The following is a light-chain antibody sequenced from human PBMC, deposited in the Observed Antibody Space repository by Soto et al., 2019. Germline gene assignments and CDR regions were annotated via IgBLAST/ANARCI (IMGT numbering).Light chain of an antibody. J-gene: IGKJ2*01. CDR2: DAS. CDR3: QQYNSYPEYT. CDR1: QSISSW. Sequence: DILMTQSPSTLSASVGDRVTITCRASQSISSWLAWYQQKPGKAPQLLIYDASSLESGVPSRFSGSGSGTEFTLTISSLQPDDFATYYCQQYNSYPEYTFCQGTKLEIK. V-gene: IGKV1-5*01.